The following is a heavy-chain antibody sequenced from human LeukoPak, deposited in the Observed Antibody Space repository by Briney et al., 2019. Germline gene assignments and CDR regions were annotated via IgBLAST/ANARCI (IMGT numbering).Heavy chain of an antibody. J-gene: IGHJ4*02. Sequence: SGTLSLTCAVSGGSISSSNWWSWVRQPPGKGLEWIGEIYHSGSTNYNPSLKSRVTISVDKSKNQFSLKLSSVTAADTAVYYCAREVAAAGKPEKFWTYYFDYWGQGTLVTVSS. CDR1: GGSISSSNW. V-gene: IGHV4-4*02. CDR2: IYHSGST. CDR3: AREVAAAGKPEKFWTYYFDY. D-gene: IGHD6-13*01.